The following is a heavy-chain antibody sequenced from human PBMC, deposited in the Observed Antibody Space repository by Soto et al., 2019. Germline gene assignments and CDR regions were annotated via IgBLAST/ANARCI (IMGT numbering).Heavy chain of an antibody. CDR3: APYYNYWKI. V-gene: IGHV5-51*01. CDR2: IYPGSSEI. CDR1: GYNFARSS. D-gene: IGHD3-3*01. J-gene: IGHJ4*02. Sequence: EVQLVQSGAEVKKPGESLKISCKASGYNFARSSIGWVRQMPGKGLEWMAIIYPGSSEITYSPSFQGQVTISADMSISTAYLQWSSLKASDTAIYYCAPYYNYWKIWGLGTLVTVSS.